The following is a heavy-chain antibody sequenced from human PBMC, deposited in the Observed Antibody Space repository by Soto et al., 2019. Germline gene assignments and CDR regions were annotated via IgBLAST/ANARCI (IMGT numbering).Heavy chain of an antibody. D-gene: IGHD5-18*01. V-gene: IGHV3-9*01. CDR3: VRSKGGYSYGTPFDY. CDR1: GFTFDDYA. CDR2: ISWNSGNI. Sequence: GGSLRLSCASSGFTFDDYAMYWVRQVLGKGLEWVSSISWNSGNIGYADSVKGRFTTSRDNAENSLYLQMNSLRPEDTALYYCVRSKGGYSYGTPFDYWGQGTLVTVSS. J-gene: IGHJ4*02.